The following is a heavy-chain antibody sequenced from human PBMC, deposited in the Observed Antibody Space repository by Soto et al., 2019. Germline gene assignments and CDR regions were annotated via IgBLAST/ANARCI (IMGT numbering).Heavy chain of an antibody. Sequence: PSETLSLTCTVSCGSISSYYWSWIRQPPGKGLEWIGYIYYSGSTNYNPSLKSRVTISVDTSKNQFSLKLSSVTAADTAVYYCARTDRRLDFWARIWSLGPFDPWGQGTLVTVSS. D-gene: IGHD3-3*01. CDR1: CGSISSYY. CDR2: IYYSGST. J-gene: IGHJ5*02. V-gene: IGHV4-59*01. CDR3: ARTDRRLDFWARIWSLGPFDP.